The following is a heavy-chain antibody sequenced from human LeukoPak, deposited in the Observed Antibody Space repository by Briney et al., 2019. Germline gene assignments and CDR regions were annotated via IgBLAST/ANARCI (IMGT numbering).Heavy chain of an antibody. CDR2: ISYDGSNK. J-gene: IGHJ6*02. D-gene: IGHD3-3*01. CDR3: ARGGDFWSGYPYYYYGMDV. Sequence: GGSLRLSCAASGFTFSSYGMHWVRQAPGKGLEWVAVISYDGSNKYYADSVKGRFTISRDNSKNTLYLQMNSLRDEDTAVYYCARGGDFWSGYPYYYYGMDVWGQGTTVTVSS. CDR1: GFTFSSYG. V-gene: IGHV3-30*03.